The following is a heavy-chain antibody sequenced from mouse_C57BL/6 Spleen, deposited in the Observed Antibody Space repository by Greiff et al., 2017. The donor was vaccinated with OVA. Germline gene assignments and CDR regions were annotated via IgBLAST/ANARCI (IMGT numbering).Heavy chain of an antibody. CDR3: ARDSSGYNDY. J-gene: IGHJ2*01. CDR2: INPGSGGT. CDR1: GYAFTNYL. D-gene: IGHD3-2*02. V-gene: IGHV1-54*01. Sequence: QVQLQQSGAELVRPGTSVKVSCKASGYAFTNYLIEWVKQRPGQGLEWIGVINPGSGGTNYNEKFKGKATLTADKSSSTAYMQLSSLTSEDSAVYFCARDSSGYNDYWGQGTTLTVSS.